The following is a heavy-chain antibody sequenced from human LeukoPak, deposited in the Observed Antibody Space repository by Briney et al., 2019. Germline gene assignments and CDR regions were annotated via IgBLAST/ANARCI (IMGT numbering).Heavy chain of an antibody. D-gene: IGHD2-21*01. CDR3: AKGEPWHIVGGDI. V-gene: IGHV3-30*02. J-gene: IGHJ3*02. Sequence: GGSLRLPCAASGFTFSSYGMHWVRQAPGKGLEWVAVIWYDGSNKFYADSVKGRFTISRDNSKNTLYLQMNSLRAEDTAVYYCAKGEPWHIVGGDIWGQGTMVTVSS. CDR1: GFTFSSYG. CDR2: IWYDGSNK.